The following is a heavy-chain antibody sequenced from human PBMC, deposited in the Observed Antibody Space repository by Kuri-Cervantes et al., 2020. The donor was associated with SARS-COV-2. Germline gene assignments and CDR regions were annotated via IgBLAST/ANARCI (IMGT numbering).Heavy chain of an antibody. CDR3: ARGAANYYMDV. D-gene: IGHD3-16*01. CDR1: GFTFSNYA. V-gene: IGHV3-33*08. Sequence: GSLLKISCVASGFTFSNYAIHWVRQAPGKGLEWVAVIWYDGKNEYYAGSVKGRFTISRDNSRNTVLLQMNILRAEDTAIYYCARGAANYYMDVWGTGTTVTVSS. CDR2: IWYDGKNE. J-gene: IGHJ6*03.